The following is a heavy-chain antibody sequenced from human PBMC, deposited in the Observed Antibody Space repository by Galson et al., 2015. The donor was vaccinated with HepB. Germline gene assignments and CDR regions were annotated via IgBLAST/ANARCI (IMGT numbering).Heavy chain of an antibody. V-gene: IGHV3-74*01. CDR1: GFLFSTYW. CDR2: INSDGSST. D-gene: IGHD1-26*01. CDR3: ARGGRFTSYYSAMDV. J-gene: IGHJ6*02. Sequence: SLRLSCAASGFLFSTYWMHWVRQVPGKGPMWVSRINSDGSSTTYRDAVKGRFTGSRDNSKNTLYLQMNSLRAEDTGVFYCARGGRFTSYYSAMDVWGQGTAVSVSS.